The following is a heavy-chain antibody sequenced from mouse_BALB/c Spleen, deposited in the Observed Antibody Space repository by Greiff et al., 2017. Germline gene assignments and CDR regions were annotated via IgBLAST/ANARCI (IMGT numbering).Heavy chain of an antibody. CDR3: ARALYGYPFAY. J-gene: IGHJ3*01. CDR2: INPSNGRT. CDR1: GYTFTSYW. Sequence: QVQLQQSGAELVKPGASVKLSCKASGYTFTSYWMHWVKQRPGQGLEWIGEINPSNGRTNYNEKFKSKATLTVDKSSSTAYMQLSSLTSEDSAVYYCARALYGYPFAYWGQGTLVTVSA. D-gene: IGHD2-2*01. V-gene: IGHV1S81*02.